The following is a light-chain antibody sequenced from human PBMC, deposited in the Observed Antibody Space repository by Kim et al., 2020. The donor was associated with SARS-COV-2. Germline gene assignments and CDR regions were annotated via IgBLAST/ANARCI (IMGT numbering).Light chain of an antibody. Sequence: DIQMAQSPSSLSASVGDRVTITCRASQGISNSLAWYRQKPGKVPMLLIYAASTLRSGVPSRFRGSGSGTDFTLTISSLQPEDVATYYCQKNIRVPWTFGEGTKMGIK. CDR2: AAS. J-gene: IGKJ1*01. CDR3: QKNIRVPWT. CDR1: QGISNS. V-gene: IGKV1-27*01.